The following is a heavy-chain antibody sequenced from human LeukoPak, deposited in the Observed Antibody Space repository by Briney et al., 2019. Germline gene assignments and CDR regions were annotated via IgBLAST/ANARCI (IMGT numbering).Heavy chain of an antibody. Sequence: GGSLRLSCAASGFIFSDHYMDWVRQAPGKGLEWVGRTRNKAKSYTTDYAASVKGRFTISRDDSNNSVYLQMNSLKTEDTAVYYCAREHYDSSGYTGLDYWGQGTLVTVSS. CDR3: AREHYDSSGYTGLDY. J-gene: IGHJ4*02. CDR1: GFIFSDHY. CDR2: TRNKAKSYTT. V-gene: IGHV3-72*01. D-gene: IGHD3-22*01.